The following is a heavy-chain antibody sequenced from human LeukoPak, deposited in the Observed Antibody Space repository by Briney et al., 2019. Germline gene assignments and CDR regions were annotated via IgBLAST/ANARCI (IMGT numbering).Heavy chain of an antibody. D-gene: IGHD6-19*01. CDR2: VSTDGIGT. J-gene: IGHJ4*02. Sequence: GGSLRLSCVASDLGSHHMHWVRQAPGKGRVWVSRVSTDGIGTAYADSVKGRFTISRDNAKNTVYLQMNSLRAEGTAVYYCARGGYSSGLDYWGQGTLVTVSS. CDR3: ARGGYSSGLDY. V-gene: IGHV3-74*01. CDR1: DLGSHH.